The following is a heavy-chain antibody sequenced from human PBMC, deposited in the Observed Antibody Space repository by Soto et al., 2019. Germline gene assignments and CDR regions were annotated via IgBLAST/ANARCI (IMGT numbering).Heavy chain of an antibody. Sequence: VKVSCKASGGTFSSYAISWVRQAPGQGLEWMGGIIPIFGTANYAQKFQGRVTITADKSTSTAYMELSSLRSEDTAVYYCARVGATNLYYYYYGMDVWGQGTTVTVSS. CDR1: GGTFSSYA. J-gene: IGHJ6*02. V-gene: IGHV1-69*13. CDR3: ARVGATNLYYYYYGMDV. CDR2: IIPIFGTA. D-gene: IGHD1-26*01.